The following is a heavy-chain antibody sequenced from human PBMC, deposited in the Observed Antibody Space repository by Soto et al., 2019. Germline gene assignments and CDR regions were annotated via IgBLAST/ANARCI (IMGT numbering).Heavy chain of an antibody. D-gene: IGHD4-17*01. CDR1: GFTFDDYA. CDR2: ISWNSGSI. J-gene: IGHJ4*02. Sequence: GGSLRLSCAASGFTFDDYAMHWVRQTPGKGLEWVSGISWNSGSIDYVDSVKGRFTISRDNAKNSLYLQMNSLRAEDTALYYCAKDMGTVTSGGFDYWGQGTLVTVSS. CDR3: AKDMGTVTSGGFDY. V-gene: IGHV3-9*01.